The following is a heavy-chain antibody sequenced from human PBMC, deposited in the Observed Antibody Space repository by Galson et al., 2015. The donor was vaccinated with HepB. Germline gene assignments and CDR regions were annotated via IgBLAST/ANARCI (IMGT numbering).Heavy chain of an antibody. CDR2: ISYDGSNK. V-gene: IGHV3-30*04. J-gene: IGHJ6*02. CDR3: ARDEWFPTNYYYYGMDV. CDR1: GFTFSSYA. D-gene: IGHD3-3*01. Sequence: SLRLSCAASGFTFSSYAMHWVRQAPGKGLEWVAVISYDGSNKYYADSVKGRFTISRDNSKNTLYLQMNSLRAEDTAVYYCARDEWFPTNYYYYGMDVWGQGTTVTVSS.